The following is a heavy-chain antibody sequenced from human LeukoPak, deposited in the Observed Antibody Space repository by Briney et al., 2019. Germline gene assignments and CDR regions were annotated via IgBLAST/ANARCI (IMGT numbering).Heavy chain of an antibody. CDR3: ARDGEYSNSWYDFDY. V-gene: IGHV3-74*01. D-gene: IGHD6-13*01. CDR1: GFTFKNYW. J-gene: IGHJ4*02. Sequence: GGSLRLSCAASGFTFKNYWMHWVRQAPGTGLVWVSRIDHDGSGTSYADSVKGRFTVSRDNAKNSLYLQMNSLRAEDTAVYYCARDGEYSNSWYDFDYWGQGTLVTVSS. CDR2: IDHDGSGT.